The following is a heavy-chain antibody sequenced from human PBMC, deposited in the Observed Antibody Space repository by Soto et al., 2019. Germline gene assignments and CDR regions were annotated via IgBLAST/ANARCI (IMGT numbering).Heavy chain of an antibody. Sequence: TSETLSLTCAVYGGSFSGYYWTWIRQPPGTGLEWIGEINHSGSPYNNPSLKSRVTISADTSKNQFSLKLTSVTAADTAVYYCARQTGDYFDYWGQGTLVTVSS. CDR3: ARQTGDYFDY. CDR1: GGSFSGYY. CDR2: INHSGSP. J-gene: IGHJ4*02. V-gene: IGHV4-34*01. D-gene: IGHD3-16*01.